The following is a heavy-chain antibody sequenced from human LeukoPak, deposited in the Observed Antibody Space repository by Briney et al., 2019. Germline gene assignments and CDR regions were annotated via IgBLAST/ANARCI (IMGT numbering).Heavy chain of an antibody. J-gene: IGHJ4*02. CDR1: GFTVSSNY. CDR3: ARGNPRDGYNYWGIHPFDY. Sequence: GGSLRLSCAASGFTVSSNYMSWVRQAPGKGLEWVSVIYSGGSTYYADSVKGRFTISRDNSKNTLYLQMNSLRAEDTAVYYCARGNPRDGYNYWGIHPFDYWGRGTLVTVSS. CDR2: IYSGGST. D-gene: IGHD5-24*01. V-gene: IGHV3-53*01.